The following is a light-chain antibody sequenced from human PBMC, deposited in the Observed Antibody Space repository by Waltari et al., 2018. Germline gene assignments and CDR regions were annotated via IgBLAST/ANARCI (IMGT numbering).Light chain of an antibody. CDR3: QQRFRWPLT. CDR1: ESVAAY. J-gene: IGKJ4*01. Sequence: EIVLTRSPATLYLSPGESATRSCRASESVAAYLGWYQQRLGQPPRLLIYDASNRATGIPARFSGSGYGTDFTLTIDSLEPEDFAVYYCQQRFRWPLTFGGGTRVE. CDR2: DAS. V-gene: IGKV3-11*01.